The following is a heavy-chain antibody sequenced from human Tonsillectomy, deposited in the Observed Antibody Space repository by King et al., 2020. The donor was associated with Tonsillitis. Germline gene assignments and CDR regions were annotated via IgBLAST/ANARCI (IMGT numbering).Heavy chain of an antibody. Sequence: VQLVESGGGLAKPGGSLRLSCATSGFTFTGAWMTWVRQAPGMGLEWVGLIKSKTSGGTTAYTAPVRGRFTVSRDDSINTLYLQMNSLKTEDTAVYYFPAGIYYDTQGIDYWGQGTLVTVSS. D-gene: IGHD3-22*01. CDR2: IKSKTSGGTT. CDR3: PAGIYYDTQGIDY. CDR1: GFTFTGAW. V-gene: IGHV3-15*01. J-gene: IGHJ4*02.